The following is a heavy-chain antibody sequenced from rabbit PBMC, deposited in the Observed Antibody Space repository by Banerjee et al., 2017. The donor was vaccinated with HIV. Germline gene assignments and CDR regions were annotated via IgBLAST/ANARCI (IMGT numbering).Heavy chain of an antibody. CDR1: GFSFSSIYY. CDR3: ARDPPYGVKVYYIAFNL. V-gene: IGHV1S40*01. D-gene: IGHD1-1*01. J-gene: IGHJ4*01. Sequence: QSLEESGGDLVKPGASLTLTCTASGFSFSSIYYMCWVRQAPGKGLEWIACIDTGDGYSDYASWAKGRFTISKASSTTVTLQMTSLTAADTATYFCARDPPYGVKVYYIAFNLWGPGTLVTVS. CDR2: IDTGDGYS.